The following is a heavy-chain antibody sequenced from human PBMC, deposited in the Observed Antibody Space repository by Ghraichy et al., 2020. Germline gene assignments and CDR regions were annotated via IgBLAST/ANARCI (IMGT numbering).Heavy chain of an antibody. CDR3: AKDGRGVGDTAPQEYFDY. CDR2: ISGSGGGT. J-gene: IGHJ4*02. CDR1: GVSFSSYA. Sequence: GGSLRLSCAASGVSFSSYARSWVRQAPGGGLEWVSAISGSGGGTWYADSVRGRFTISRDNSRKTVYLQMNSLRAEDTAVYYCAKDGRGVGDTAPQEYFDYWGQGTLVTVSS. D-gene: IGHD1-26*01. V-gene: IGHV3-23*01.